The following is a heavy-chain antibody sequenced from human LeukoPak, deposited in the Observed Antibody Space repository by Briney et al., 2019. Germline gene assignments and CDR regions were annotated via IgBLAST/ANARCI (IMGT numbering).Heavy chain of an antibody. CDR3: RAAADLNGY. D-gene: IGHD6-13*01. J-gene: IGHJ4*02. CDR1: GFTFSGSA. CDR2: IRSKADSYTT. V-gene: IGHV3-73*01. Sequence: GGSLRLSCAASGFTFSGSAMHWVRQASGKGLEWLGGIRSKADSYTTAYAASVKGRFIVSRDDSKNTAYLQMNSLKTEDTAVYYCRAAADLNGYWGQGTLVTVSS.